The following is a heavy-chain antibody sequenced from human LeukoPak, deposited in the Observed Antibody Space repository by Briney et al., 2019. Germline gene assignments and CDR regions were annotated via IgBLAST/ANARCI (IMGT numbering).Heavy chain of an antibody. CDR2: ISVSGGSA. Sequence: GGSLRLSCAASGFTFSSYALSWVRQAPGKGLEWVSAISVSGGSAFYADSVRGRFTISRDNSKNTLYLQMDSLRVEDTALYYCAKTLLPVRGRLEYWGQGTLVTVSS. CDR3: AKTLLPVRGRLEY. D-gene: IGHD2-21*02. CDR1: GFTFSSYA. J-gene: IGHJ4*02. V-gene: IGHV3-23*01.